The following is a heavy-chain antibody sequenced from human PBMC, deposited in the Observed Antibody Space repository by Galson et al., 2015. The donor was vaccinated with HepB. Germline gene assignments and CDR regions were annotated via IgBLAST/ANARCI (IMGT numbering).Heavy chain of an antibody. J-gene: IGHJ2*01. CDR1: VGSFSGHY. CDR3: ARGGGDWYFDL. Sequence: SETLSLTCAVYVGSFSGHYWSWIRQPPGKGLEWIGEIHHSGSTNYNPSLKSRVTISVDTSKNQFSLKLSSVTAADTAVYYCARGGGDWYFDLWGRGTLVTVSS. CDR2: IHHSGST. V-gene: IGHV4-34*01.